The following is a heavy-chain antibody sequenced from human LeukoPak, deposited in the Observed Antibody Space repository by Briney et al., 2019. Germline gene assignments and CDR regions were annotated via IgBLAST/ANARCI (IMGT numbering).Heavy chain of an antibody. CDR2: IYYSGST. CDR1: GGSISSSSYY. V-gene: IGHV4-39*07. Sequence: SETLSLTCTVSGGSISSSSYYWGWIRQPPGKGLGWIGSIYYSGSTYYNPSLKSRVTISVDTSKNQFSLKLSSVTAADTAVYYCARGPQQLVGNWFDPWGQGTLVTVSS. J-gene: IGHJ5*02. CDR3: ARGPQQLVGNWFDP. D-gene: IGHD6-13*01.